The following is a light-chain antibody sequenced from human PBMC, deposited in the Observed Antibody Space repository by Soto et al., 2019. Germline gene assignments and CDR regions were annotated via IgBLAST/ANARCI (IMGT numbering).Light chain of an antibody. CDR2: GAS. Sequence: EMVMTQSPATLSVSPGERATLSCRASQSVSSNLAWYQQKPGQAPRLLIYGASTRATGIPARFSGSGSGTEFTLTISSLQSEDFAVYYCQQYNNWPPRTVGGGTKVDSK. CDR1: QSVSSN. CDR3: QQYNNWPPRT. V-gene: IGKV3-15*01. J-gene: IGKJ4*01.